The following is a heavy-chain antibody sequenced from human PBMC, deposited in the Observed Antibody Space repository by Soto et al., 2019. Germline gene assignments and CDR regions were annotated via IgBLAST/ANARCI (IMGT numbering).Heavy chain of an antibody. J-gene: IGHJ4*02. D-gene: IGHD2-2*02. Sequence: EVQLVESGGGLVQPGGSLRLSCVASGFTFSNYWMTWVRQAPGKGLEWVANIKPDGSEKYYVDSLKGRFTISRDNAKRSVYLQMDSLRAEDTALYYCAVRYTDYWGQGALVTVSS. V-gene: IGHV3-7*01. CDR2: IKPDGSEK. CDR3: AVRYTDY. CDR1: GFTFSNYW.